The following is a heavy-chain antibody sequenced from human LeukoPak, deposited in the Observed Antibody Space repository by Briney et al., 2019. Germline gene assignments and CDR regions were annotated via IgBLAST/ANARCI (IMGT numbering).Heavy chain of an antibody. CDR3: ARGRGYCSSTSCIMSPFDY. CDR2: INPNSGGT. CDR1: GYTFTGYY. V-gene: IGHV1-2*02. D-gene: IGHD2-2*01. Sequence: ASVKVSCKASGYTFTGYYMHWVRQAPGHGLEWMGWINPNSGGTNYAQKFQGRVTMTRDTSISTAYMELSRLRSDDTAVYYCARGRGYCSSTSCIMSPFDYWGQGTLVTVSS. J-gene: IGHJ4*02.